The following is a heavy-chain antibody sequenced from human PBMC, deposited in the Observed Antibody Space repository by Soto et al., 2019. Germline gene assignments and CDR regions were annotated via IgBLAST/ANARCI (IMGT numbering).Heavy chain of an antibody. Sequence: QLQLQESGPGLVKPSETLSLTCTVSGGYISSSSYFWGWIRQPPGKGLEWIGRIYYSGSTYDNPSLKSRVNVSVDTAKIQFSLKLSSVTAADTAVYYCARPPSDFWFDPWGQGTLVTVSS. CDR1: GGYISSSSYF. J-gene: IGHJ5*02. CDR2: IYYSGST. CDR3: ARPPSDFWFDP. D-gene: IGHD2-21*02. V-gene: IGHV4-39*01.